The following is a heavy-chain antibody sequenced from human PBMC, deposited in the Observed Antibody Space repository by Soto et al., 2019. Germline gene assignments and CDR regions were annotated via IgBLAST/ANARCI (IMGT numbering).Heavy chain of an antibody. CDR2: IKQDGREK. CDR3: ARKAPWPIIAVAGFVDY. V-gene: IGHV3-7*05. J-gene: IGHJ4*02. CDR1: GFTFSSYW. D-gene: IGHD6-19*01. Sequence: GGSLRLSCAASGFTFSSYWMSWVRQAPGKGLEWVANIKQDGREKYYVDSVKGRFTISRDNAKNSLYLQMNSLRAGDTAVYYCARKAPWPIIAVAGFVDYWGQGTLVTVSS.